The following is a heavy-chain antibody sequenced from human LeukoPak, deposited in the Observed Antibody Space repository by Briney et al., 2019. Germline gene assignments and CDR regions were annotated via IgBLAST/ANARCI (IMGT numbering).Heavy chain of an antibody. J-gene: IGHJ4*02. Sequence: PSETLSLTCAVYGGSFSGYYWSWIRQPPGKGLEWIGEINHGGSTNYNPSLKSRVTISVDTSKNQFPLKLSSVTAADTAVYYCARVMTTVTTPDYWGQGTLVTVSS. CDR1: GGSFSGYY. CDR2: INHGGST. CDR3: ARVMTTVTTPDY. V-gene: IGHV4-34*01. D-gene: IGHD4-17*01.